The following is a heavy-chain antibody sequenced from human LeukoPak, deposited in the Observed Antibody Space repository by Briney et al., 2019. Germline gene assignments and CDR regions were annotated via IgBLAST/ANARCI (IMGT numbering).Heavy chain of an antibody. V-gene: IGHV4-59*01. CDR2: IYYSGST. J-gene: IGHJ4*02. D-gene: IGHD3-22*01. CDR1: GGSISSYY. CDR3: ARGRGVVVITEFDY. Sequence: SETLSLTCTVSGGSISSYYWSWIRQPPGKGLEWIGYIYYSGSTNYNPSLKSRVTISVDASKNQFSLKLSSVIAADTAVYYCARGRGVVVITEFDYWGQGTLVTVSS.